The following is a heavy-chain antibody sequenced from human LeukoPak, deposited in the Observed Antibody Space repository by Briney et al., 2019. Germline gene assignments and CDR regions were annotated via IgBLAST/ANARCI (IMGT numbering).Heavy chain of an antibody. V-gene: IGHV4-38-2*02. CDR1: GYSISSGYY. Sequence: SETLSLTCTVSGYSISSGYYWGWIRQPPGKGLEGIGSIYHSGSTYYNPSLKSRVTISVDTSKNQFSLKLSSVTAADTAVYYCARSVTMIVVVSYYFDYWGQGTLVTVSS. J-gene: IGHJ4*02. CDR3: ARSVTMIVVVSYYFDY. D-gene: IGHD3-22*01. CDR2: IYHSGST.